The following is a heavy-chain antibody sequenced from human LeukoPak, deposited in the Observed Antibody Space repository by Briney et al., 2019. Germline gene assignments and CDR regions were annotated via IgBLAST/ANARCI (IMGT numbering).Heavy chain of an antibody. J-gene: IGHJ4*02. CDR3: ARDYASGSYPRIYFDY. Sequence: GGSLRLSCAASGFTFSNYAMHWVRQAPDQGQEWVAVISYDATNKYYADSVKGRFTISRDNSKNTLFLQMNSLRAEDTAVYYCARDYASGSYPRIYFDYWGQGTLVTVSS. V-gene: IGHV3-30*04. D-gene: IGHD3-10*01. CDR1: GFTFSNYA. CDR2: ISYDATNK.